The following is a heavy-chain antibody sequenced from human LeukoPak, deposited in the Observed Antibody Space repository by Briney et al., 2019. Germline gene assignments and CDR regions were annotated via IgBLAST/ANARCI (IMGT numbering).Heavy chain of an antibody. Sequence: PGGSLRLSCAASGFTFSSYAMSWVRQAPGKGLEWVSAISWNSGSIGYADSVKGRFTISRDNAKNSLYLQMNSLRAEDTALYYCAKDISHRPGALSDYWGQGTLVTVSS. J-gene: IGHJ4*02. CDR1: GFTFSSYA. CDR3: AKDISHRPGALSDY. CDR2: ISWNSGSI. D-gene: IGHD1-26*01. V-gene: IGHV3-9*01.